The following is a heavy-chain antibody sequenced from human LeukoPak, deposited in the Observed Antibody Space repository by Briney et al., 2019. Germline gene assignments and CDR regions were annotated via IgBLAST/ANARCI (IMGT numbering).Heavy chain of an antibody. CDR3: AGQRGYSYGNFDC. CDR2: ISSSGSTI. CDR1: GFTSSDYY. V-gene: IGHV3-11*04. Sequence: GGSLRLSCAASGFTSSDYYMSWIRQAPGKGLEWVSYISSSGSTIYYADSVKGRFTISRDNAKNSLYLQMNSLRAEDTAVYYCAGQRGYSYGNFDCWGQGTLVTVSS. D-gene: IGHD5-18*01. J-gene: IGHJ4*02.